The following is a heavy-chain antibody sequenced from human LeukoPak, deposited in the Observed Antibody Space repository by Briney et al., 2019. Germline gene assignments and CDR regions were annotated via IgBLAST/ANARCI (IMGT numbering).Heavy chain of an antibody. D-gene: IGHD3-22*01. J-gene: IGHJ4*02. CDR3: AKVRIYYDSSGPFDY. CDR2: ISGSGGST. CDR1: GFTFSSYG. V-gene: IGHV3-23*01. Sequence: PGGSLRLSCAASGFTFSSYGMSWVRQAPGKGLEWVSAISGSGGSTYYADSVKGRFTISRDNSKNTLYLQMNSLRAEDTAVYYCAKVRIYYDSSGPFDYWGQGTLVTVSS.